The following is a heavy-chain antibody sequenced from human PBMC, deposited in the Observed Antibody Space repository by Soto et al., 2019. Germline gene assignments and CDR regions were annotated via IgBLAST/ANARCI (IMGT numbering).Heavy chain of an antibody. V-gene: IGHV3-7*03. CDR3: ARTRYYYDSSGYSAFDY. CDR1: GYTFSSYW. CDR2: IKQDGSEK. D-gene: IGHD3-22*01. J-gene: IGHJ4*02. Sequence: GGSLRLSCAASGYTFSSYWMSWVRQAPGKGLEWVANIKQDGSEKYYVDSVKGRFTITRDNAKNSLYLQMNSLRAEDTAVYYCARTRYYYDSSGYSAFDYWGQGTLVTVSS.